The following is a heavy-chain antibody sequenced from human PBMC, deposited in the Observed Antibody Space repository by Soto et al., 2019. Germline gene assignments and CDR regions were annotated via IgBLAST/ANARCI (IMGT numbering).Heavy chain of an antibody. CDR1: GYTFTSYY. Sequence: ASVKVSCKASGYTFTSYYMHWVRQAPGQGLEWMGIINPSGGSTNYAQKFQGRVTMTTDTSTSTAYMELRSLRSDDTAVYYCARDDPSYPGWFDPWGQGTLVTVSS. CDR3: ARDDPSYPGWFDP. V-gene: IGHV1-46*01. J-gene: IGHJ5*02. CDR2: INPSGGST.